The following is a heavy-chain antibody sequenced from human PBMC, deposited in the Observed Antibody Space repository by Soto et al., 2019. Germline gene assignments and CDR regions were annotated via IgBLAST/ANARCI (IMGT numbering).Heavy chain of an antibody. J-gene: IGHJ4*02. V-gene: IGHV1-69*06. CDR3: AREPAAPFGLFDY. Sequence: SVKVSCKASGGTFSSYAISCVRQAPGQGLEWMGWIIAIFGTTNYAQKLQGRVTMTADTSTSTAYMELRSLRSDDTAVYYCAREPAAPFGLFDYWGQGTLVTVSS. CDR1: GGTFSSYA. CDR2: IIAIFGTT. D-gene: IGHD2-2*01.